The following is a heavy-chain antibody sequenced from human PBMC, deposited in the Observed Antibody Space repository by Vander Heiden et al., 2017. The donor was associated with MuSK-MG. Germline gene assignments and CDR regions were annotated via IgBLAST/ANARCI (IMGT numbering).Heavy chain of an antibody. D-gene: IGHD1-26*01. CDR3: ARDRLVGARGLDYWYGMDV. CDR1: GFTFSSYE. J-gene: IGHJ6*02. Sequence: EVQLVESGGGLVQPGGSLRLSCAASGFTFSSYELHWVRQAPGKGLEWVSYISSSGSTIYYADSVKGRFTISRDNAKNSLYLQMNSLRAEDTAVYYCARDRLVGARGLDYWYGMDVWGQGTTVTVSS. V-gene: IGHV3-48*03. CDR2: ISSSGSTI.